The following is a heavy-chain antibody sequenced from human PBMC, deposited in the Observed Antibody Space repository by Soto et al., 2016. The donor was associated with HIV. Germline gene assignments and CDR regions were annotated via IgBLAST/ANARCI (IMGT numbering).Heavy chain of an antibody. D-gene: IGHD3-10*01. CDR3: ARDRIHYVSGSYFTYNWFDP. Sequence: EVQLVQSGAEVKKPGATVKISCRVSGYTFTDYYMHWVQQAPGKGLEWLGLVDPEDAETMYAEKFQGRVTITADPSTDTAYMELSSLRSEDTAVYYCARDRIHYVSGSYFTYNWFDPWGQGTLVTVSS. J-gene: IGHJ5*02. CDR1: GYTFTDYY. V-gene: IGHV1-69-2*01. CDR2: VDPEDAET.